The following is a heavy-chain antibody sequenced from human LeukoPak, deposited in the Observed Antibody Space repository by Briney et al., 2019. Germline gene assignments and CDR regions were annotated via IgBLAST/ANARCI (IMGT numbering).Heavy chain of an antibody. CDR2: IRSKANSYAT. D-gene: IGHD6-13*01. J-gene: IGHJ4*02. Sequence: GGALRLSCADSGVTFSGSAMLWVRQASGKGLGWVGGIRSKANSYATTYAASVKGRFTISRDDSKNTAYLQMNSLKTEDTAVYYCTRQHDAASGEIDYWGQGTLVTVSS. CDR3: TRQHDAASGEIDY. V-gene: IGHV3-73*01. CDR1: GVTFSGSA.